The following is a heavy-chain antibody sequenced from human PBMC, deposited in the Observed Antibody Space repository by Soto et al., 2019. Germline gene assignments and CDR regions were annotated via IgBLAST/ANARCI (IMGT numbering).Heavy chain of an antibody. CDR1: GGSISSSSYY. J-gene: IGHJ4*02. CDR3: ARGFDWSEPFDY. D-gene: IGHD3-9*01. CDR2: IYYSGST. V-gene: IGHV4-39*01. Sequence: PSETLSLTCTVSGGSISSSSYYWGWIRQPPGKGLEWIGSIYYSGSTYYNPSLKSRVTISVDTSKNQFSLKLSSVTAADTAVYYCARGFDWSEPFDYWGQGTLVTVSS.